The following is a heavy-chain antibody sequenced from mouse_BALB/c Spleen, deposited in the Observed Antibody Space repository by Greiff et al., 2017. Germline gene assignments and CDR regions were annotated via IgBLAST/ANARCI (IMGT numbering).Heavy chain of an antibody. D-gene: IGHD1-1*01. CDR2: ISYSGST. CDR3: ARFYYYGSSPLYAMDY. J-gene: IGHJ4*01. Sequence: EVMLVESGPGLVKPSQSLSLTCTVTGYSITSDYAWNWIRQFPGNKLEWMGYISYSGSTSYNPSLKSRISITRDTSKNQFFLQLNSVTTEDTATYYCARFYYYGSSPLYAMDYWGQGTSVTVSS. V-gene: IGHV3-2*02. CDR1: GYSITSDYA.